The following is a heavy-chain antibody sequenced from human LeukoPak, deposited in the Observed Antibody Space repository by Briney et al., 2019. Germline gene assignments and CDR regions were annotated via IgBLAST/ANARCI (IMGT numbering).Heavy chain of an antibody. CDR1: GFTFSNYW. D-gene: IGHD3-10*01. CDR2: IKTDGSEK. CDR3: ASVLWFGGIFFDY. V-gene: IGHV3-7*03. Sequence: PGGSLRLSCEGSGFTFSNYWMGWVRQAPGKGLQWVANIKTDGSEKYYVDSVKGRFTISRDNAKNSLYLQMNSLRAEDTAVYYCASVLWFGGIFFDYWGQGTLVTVSS. J-gene: IGHJ4*02.